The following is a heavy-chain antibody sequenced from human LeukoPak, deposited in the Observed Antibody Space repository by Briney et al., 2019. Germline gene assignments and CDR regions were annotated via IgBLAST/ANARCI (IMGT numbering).Heavy chain of an antibody. CDR2: INPNSGDT. J-gene: IGHJ4*02. V-gene: IGHV1-2*06. CDR3: AREGGAVAGTVADY. Sequence: ASVKVSCKTSGYTFIGYYIHWVRQAPGQGLEWMGRINPNSGDTNYEQKFQGRVTVTRDTSISTAHMELSSLRSDDTAVYYCAREGGAVAGTVADYWGQGTLVTVSS. CDR1: GYTFIGYY. D-gene: IGHD6-19*01.